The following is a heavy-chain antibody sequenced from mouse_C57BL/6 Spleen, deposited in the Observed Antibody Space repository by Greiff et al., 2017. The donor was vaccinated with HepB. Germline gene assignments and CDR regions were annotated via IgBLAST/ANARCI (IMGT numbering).Heavy chain of an antibody. CDR3: ARGYYYYGSSPAWFAY. D-gene: IGHD1-1*01. CDR1: GYTFTDYY. CDR2: INPYNGGT. Sequence: EVHLVESGPVLVKPGASVKMSCKASGYTFTDYYMNWVKQSHGKSLEWIGVINPYNGGTSYNQKFKGKATLTVDKSSSTAYMELNSLTSEDSAVYYCARGYYYYGSSPAWFAYWGQGTLVTVSA. J-gene: IGHJ3*01. V-gene: IGHV1-19*01.